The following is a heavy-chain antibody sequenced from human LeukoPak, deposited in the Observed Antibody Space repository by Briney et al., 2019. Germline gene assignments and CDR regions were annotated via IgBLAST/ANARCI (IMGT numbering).Heavy chain of an antibody. D-gene: IGHD5-18*01. Sequence: GGSLRLSCAASGFTFSSYAMSWVRQAPGKGLEWVSGFSATGGNTYYADSVKGRFTISRDNSKNTLFLQMGSLRAEDMAVYYCARGGGRNTTMVWAFDYWGQGTLVTVSS. J-gene: IGHJ4*02. CDR3: ARGGGRNTTMVWAFDY. CDR2: FSATGGNT. V-gene: IGHV3-23*01. CDR1: GFTFSSYA.